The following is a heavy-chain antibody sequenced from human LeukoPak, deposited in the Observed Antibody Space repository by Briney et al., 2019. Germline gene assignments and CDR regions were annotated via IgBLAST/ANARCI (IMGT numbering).Heavy chain of an antibody. J-gene: IGHJ4*02. CDR3: ARGAYTYGHPPSLDY. CDR1: GFTFSSYS. Sequence: GSLRLSCAASGFTFSSYSMNWVRQAPGKGLEWVGYIYYSGSTNYNPSFKSRVTISVDTSKNQFSLKLSSVTAADTAVYYCARGAYTYGHPPSLDYWGQGTLVTVSS. V-gene: IGHV4-59*01. D-gene: IGHD5-18*01. CDR2: IYYSGST.